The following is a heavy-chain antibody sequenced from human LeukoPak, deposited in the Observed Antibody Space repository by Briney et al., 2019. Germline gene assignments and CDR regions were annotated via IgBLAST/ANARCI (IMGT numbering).Heavy chain of an antibody. D-gene: IGHD3-10*01. J-gene: IGHJ4*02. Sequence: SETLSLTCAVYGGSFSGYYWSWVRQPPGKGLEWIGEINHSGSTNYNPSLKSRVTISVDTSKNQFSLKLSSVTAADTAVYYCARSAILWFGELFPYFDYWGQGTLVTVSS. CDR1: GGSFSGYY. CDR2: INHSGST. V-gene: IGHV4-34*01. CDR3: ARSAILWFGELFPYFDY.